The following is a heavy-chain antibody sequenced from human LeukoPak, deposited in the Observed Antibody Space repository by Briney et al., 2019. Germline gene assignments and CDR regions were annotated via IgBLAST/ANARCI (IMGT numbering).Heavy chain of an antibody. CDR2: IYYSGST. D-gene: IGHD3-16*02. J-gene: IGHJ6*03. V-gene: IGHV4-39*01. CDR1: GGSISSINYY. Sequence: SETLSLTCTVSGGSISSINYYWGWIRQPPGKGLEWFGSIYYSGSTYYNPSLKSRVTISVDTSKNQFSLKRSSVTAADTAVYYCARHIGGRYYYYYMDVWGKGTTVTISS. CDR3: ARHIGGRYYYYYMDV.